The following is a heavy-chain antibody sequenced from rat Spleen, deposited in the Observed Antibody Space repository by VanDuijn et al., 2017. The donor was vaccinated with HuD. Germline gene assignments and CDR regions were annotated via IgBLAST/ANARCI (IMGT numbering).Heavy chain of an antibody. CDR3: ARHYYSLDY. Sequence: EVQLVESGGGLVQPGGSLKLSCVASGFTFNNTWMTWIRQAPTKGLEWVASISTGGGNTYYRDSVKGRFTISRDDAKSTLYLQMDSLRSEDTATYYCARHYYSLDYWGQGVMVTVSS. CDR1: GFTFNNTW. J-gene: IGHJ2*01. D-gene: IGHD1-1*01. V-gene: IGHV5-25*01. CDR2: ISTGGGNT.